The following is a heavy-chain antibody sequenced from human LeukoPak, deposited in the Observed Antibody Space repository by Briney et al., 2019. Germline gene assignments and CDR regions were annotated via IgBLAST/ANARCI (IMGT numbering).Heavy chain of an antibody. J-gene: IGHJ4*02. D-gene: IGHD3-22*01. CDR2: IYHSGST. CDR3: AVAGGGTRYYDSSGYPSFDY. Sequence: SETLSLTCTVSGYSISSGYYWGWIRQPPGKGLEWIGSIYHSGSTYYNPSLKTRVTIPVDTPNNQDSLTLSSVTAADTAVYYCAVAGGGTRYYDSSGYPSFDYWGQGTLVTVSS. V-gene: IGHV4-38-2*02. CDR1: GYSISSGYY.